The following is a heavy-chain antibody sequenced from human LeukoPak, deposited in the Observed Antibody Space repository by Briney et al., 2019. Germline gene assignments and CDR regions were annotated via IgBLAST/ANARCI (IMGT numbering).Heavy chain of an antibody. CDR1: GGTFSSYA. CDR2: IIPIFGTA. CDR3: ARALHEYSSSSEGWVYYYYMDV. V-gene: IGHV1-69*05. J-gene: IGHJ6*03. Sequence: SVKVSCKASGGTFSSYAISWVRQAPGQGLEWMGGIIPIFGTANYAQKFQGRVTITTDESTSTAYMELSSLRSEDTAVYYCARALHEYSSSSEGWVYYYYMDVWGKGTTVTASS. D-gene: IGHD6-6*01.